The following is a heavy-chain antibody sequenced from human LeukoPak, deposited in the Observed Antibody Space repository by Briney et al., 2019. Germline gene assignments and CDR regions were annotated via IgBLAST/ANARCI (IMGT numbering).Heavy chain of an antibody. D-gene: IGHD6-19*01. CDR3: ARTLAGTGNYFDS. Sequence: GGSLRLSCAASGFSVRSNYMNWVRQAPGKGLEWVSIIYSTGSTYYADSVKGRFTISRGTSKNTVYLQMDSLRAEDTALYYCARTLAGTGNYFDSWGQGTLVTVSS. CDR1: GFSVRSNY. J-gene: IGHJ4*02. CDR2: IYSTGST. V-gene: IGHV3-53*01.